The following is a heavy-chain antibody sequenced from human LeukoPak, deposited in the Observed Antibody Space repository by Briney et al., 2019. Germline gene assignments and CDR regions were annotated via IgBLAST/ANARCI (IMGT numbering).Heavy chain of an antibody. CDR3: ARAKGSGSYFNWLDP. CDR1: GGPFSGYY. Sequence: SETLSLTCAVYGGPFSGYYWSWIRQPPGKGLEWIGEINHSGSTNYNPSLKSRVTISVDTSKNQFSLKLSSVTAADTAVYYCARAKGSGSYFNWLDPWGQGTLATVSS. J-gene: IGHJ5*02. D-gene: IGHD3-10*01. CDR2: INHSGST. V-gene: IGHV4-34*01.